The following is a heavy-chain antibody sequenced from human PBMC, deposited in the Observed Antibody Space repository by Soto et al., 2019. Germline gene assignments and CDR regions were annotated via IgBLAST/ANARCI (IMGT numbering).Heavy chain of an antibody. CDR2: IYPGDSDT. V-gene: IGHV5-51*01. J-gene: IGHJ6*02. D-gene: IGHD2-2*01. CDR1: GYTFTGYW. Sequence: GESLKISCQGSGYTFTGYWIGWVRQMSGEGLEWMGIIYPGDSDTRYSPSFRGQVTISADKSLSTAYLQWRSLKASDTALYYCARHGIVVVPAAPPISYGMDVWGQGTTVTVSS. CDR3: ARHGIVVVPAAPPISYGMDV.